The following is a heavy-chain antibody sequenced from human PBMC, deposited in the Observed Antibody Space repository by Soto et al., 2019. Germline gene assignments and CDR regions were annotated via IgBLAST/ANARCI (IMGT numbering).Heavy chain of an antibody. CDR3: ARVPRRGAYSSGSCYYYMDV. CDR2: IIPILGIA. D-gene: IGHD6-19*01. CDR1: GGTFSSYT. Sequence: QVQLVQSGAEVKKPGSSVKVSCKASGGTFSSYTISWVRQAPGQGLEWMGRIIPILGIANYAQKFQGRVTITADKSTSTAYMELSSLRSEDTAVYYCARVPRRGAYSSGSCYYYMDVWGKGTTVTVSS. J-gene: IGHJ6*03. V-gene: IGHV1-69*02.